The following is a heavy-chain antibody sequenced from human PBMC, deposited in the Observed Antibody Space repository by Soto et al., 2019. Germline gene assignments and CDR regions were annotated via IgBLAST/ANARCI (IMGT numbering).Heavy chain of an antibody. CDR3: ARGAIVVVINPYYYYGMDV. Sequence: QVQLVQSGAEVKKPGSSVKVSCKASGGTFSSYAISWVRQAPGQGLEWMGGIIPIFGTANYAQKFQGRVTITADESTSTAYMELSSLRSEDTAVYYCARGAIVVVINPYYYYGMDVWGQGTTVTVSS. D-gene: IGHD3-22*01. V-gene: IGHV1-69*12. CDR2: IIPIFGTA. CDR1: GGTFSSYA. J-gene: IGHJ6*02.